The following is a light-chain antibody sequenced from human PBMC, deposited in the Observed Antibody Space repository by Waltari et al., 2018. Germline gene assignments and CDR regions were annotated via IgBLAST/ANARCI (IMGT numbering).Light chain of an antibody. J-gene: IGKJ1*01. V-gene: IGKV1-12*01. CDR1: QDVTKY. Sequence: DIQTTQSPSSVSASVGDRVTITCRASQDVTKYIAWYQQKPGRAPKVLIFDVSTLQSGVPSRFSGSGSGTEFSLTISSLQPEDFATYYCQQGDSLPPTFGQGTKVEI. CDR3: QQGDSLPPT. CDR2: DVS.